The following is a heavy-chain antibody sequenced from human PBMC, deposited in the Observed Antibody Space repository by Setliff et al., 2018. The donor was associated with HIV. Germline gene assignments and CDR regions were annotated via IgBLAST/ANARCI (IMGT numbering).Heavy chain of an antibody. Sequence: LSLTCTVSGGSISSYYWSWIRQPPGKGLEWIGYIYYSGSTNYNPSLKSRVTISVDTSKNQFSLKLSSVTAADTAVYYCARGSRGCSYAYYYYYMDVWGKGTTVTVS. J-gene: IGHJ6*03. CDR3: ARGSRGCSYAYYYYYMDV. D-gene: IGHD5-18*01. CDR2: IYYSGST. V-gene: IGHV4-59*01. CDR1: GGSISSYY.